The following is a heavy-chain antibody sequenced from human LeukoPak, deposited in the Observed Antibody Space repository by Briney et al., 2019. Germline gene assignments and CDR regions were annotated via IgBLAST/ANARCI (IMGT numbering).Heavy chain of an antibody. J-gene: IGHJ4*02. CDR1: GFTFSSYE. V-gene: IGHV3-48*03. D-gene: IGHD2-2*01. CDR2: ISSSGSTI. CDR3: ARESRIVVVPAASDY. Sequence: GGSLRLSCAASGFTFSSYEMNWVRQAPGKGLEWVSYISSSGSTIYYADSVKGRFTISRDNAKNSLYLQMNSLRAEDTAVYYCARESRIVVVPAASDYWGQGTLVTVSS.